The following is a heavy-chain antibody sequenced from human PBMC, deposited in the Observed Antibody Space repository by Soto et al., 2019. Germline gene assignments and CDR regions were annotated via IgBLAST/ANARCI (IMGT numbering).Heavy chain of an antibody. CDR3: ARDGSGIAARPRYYYYGMDV. CDR1: GYTFTSYG. D-gene: IGHD6-6*01. Sequence: QVQLVQSGAEVKKPGASVKVSCKASGYTFTSYGISWVRQAPGQGLEWVGWISAYNGNTNYAQKLQGRVTMTTDTSTSTAYMELRSLRSDDTAVYYCARDGSGIAARPRYYYYGMDVWGQGTTVTVSS. J-gene: IGHJ6*02. CDR2: ISAYNGNT. V-gene: IGHV1-18*04.